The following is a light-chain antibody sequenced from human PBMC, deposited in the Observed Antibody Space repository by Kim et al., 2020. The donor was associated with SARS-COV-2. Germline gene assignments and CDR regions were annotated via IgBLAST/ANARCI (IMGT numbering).Light chain of an antibody. V-gene: IGLV3-1*01. CDR3: QAWDSSTVV. CDR2: QDS. Sequence: SVSPGQTASITCSGDKLGDKYACWYQQKPGQSPVLVIYQDSKRPSGIPERVSGSNSWNTATLTISGTQAMDEADYYCQAWDSSTVVFGGGTQLSVL. CDR1: KLGDKY. J-gene: IGLJ2*01.